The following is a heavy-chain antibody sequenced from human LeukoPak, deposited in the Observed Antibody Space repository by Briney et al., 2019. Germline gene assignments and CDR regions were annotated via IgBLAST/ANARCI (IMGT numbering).Heavy chain of an antibody. V-gene: IGHV4-61*02. CDR3: ASGPFYCGVDCPNNCFDH. D-gene: IGHD2-21*02. CDR1: GGSISSGSYY. CDR2: IYTSGST. Sequence: SETLSLTCTVSGGSISSGSYYWSWIRQPAGKGLEGIGRIYTSGSTNYNPSLKSRVTISVDTSKNQFSLKLSSVTAADTAVYYCASGPFYCGVDCPNNCFDHWGQGTLVTVSS. J-gene: IGHJ5*02.